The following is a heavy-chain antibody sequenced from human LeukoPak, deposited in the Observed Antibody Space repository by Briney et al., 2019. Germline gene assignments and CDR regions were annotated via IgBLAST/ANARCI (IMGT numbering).Heavy chain of an antibody. V-gene: IGHV3-7*01. Sequence: GGSLRLSCAASGFTFTTYWMTWVRQAPGKGLEWVANIKQDGSEKYYVDSVKGRFTISRDNAKNSPYLQMNSLRAEDTAVYYCARDSSTFFDIWGQGTMVTVSS. CDR3: ARDSSTFFDI. J-gene: IGHJ3*02. CDR1: GFTFTTYW. CDR2: IKQDGSEK. D-gene: IGHD2/OR15-2a*01.